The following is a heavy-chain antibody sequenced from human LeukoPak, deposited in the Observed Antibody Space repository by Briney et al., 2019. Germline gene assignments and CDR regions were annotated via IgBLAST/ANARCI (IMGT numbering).Heavy chain of an antibody. CDR2: INHSGST. J-gene: IGHJ4*02. CDR1: GGSFSGYY. V-gene: IGHV4-34*01. D-gene: IGHD3-9*01. CDR3: ARGPSILPGYYDFDY. Sequence: SETLSLTCAVYGGSFSGYYWSWIRQPPGKGLEWIGEINHSGSTNYNPSLKSRVTISVDTSKNQFSLKLSSVTAADTAVYYCARGPSILPGYYDFDYWGQGTLVTVSS.